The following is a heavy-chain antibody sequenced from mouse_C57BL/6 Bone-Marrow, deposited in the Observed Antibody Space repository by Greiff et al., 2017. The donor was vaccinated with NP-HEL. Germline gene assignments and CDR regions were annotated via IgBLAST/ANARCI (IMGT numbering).Heavy chain of an antibody. Sequence: VQLQQSGPELVKPGASVKISCKASGYAFSSSWMNWVKQRPGKGLEWIGRIYPGDGDTNYNGTFKGKATLTADKSSSTAYLQLSSLTSEDSAVYVCARVDGSYFDYWGQGTTLTVSS. J-gene: IGHJ2*01. CDR1: GYAFSSSW. V-gene: IGHV1-82*01. CDR3: ARVDGSYFDY. CDR2: IYPGDGDT. D-gene: IGHD2-3*01.